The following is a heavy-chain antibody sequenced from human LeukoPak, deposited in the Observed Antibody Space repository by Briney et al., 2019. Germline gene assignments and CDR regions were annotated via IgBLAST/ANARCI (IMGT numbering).Heavy chain of an antibody. V-gene: IGHV4-4*07. J-gene: IGHJ4*02. Sequence: PSETLSLTCTVFGGSISRYYWSWLRQPAGKGLEWVGRMYTNGRTNYNPSLKSRVTMSVDTSKNQFSLKLSSVTAADTAVYYCARDTGYYFGSGNYLYYFDYWGQGTLVTVSS. D-gene: IGHD3-10*01. CDR3: ARDTGYYFGSGNYLYYFDY. CDR2: MYTNGRT. CDR1: GGSISRYY.